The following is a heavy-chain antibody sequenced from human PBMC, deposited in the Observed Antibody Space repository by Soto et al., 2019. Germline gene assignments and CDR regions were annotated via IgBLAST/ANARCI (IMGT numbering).Heavy chain of an antibody. CDR1: GFTFDNYA. D-gene: IGHD3-16*01. CDR3: AKDPIGDGVN. Sequence: GGSLRLSCAATGFTFDNYAMNWVRQAPGKGLEWVSGTSPSGASTYYADPVKGRFTISRDNSKNTLYLQMNSLRAGDTAVYYCAKDPIGDGVNWGQGTLVTVSS. J-gene: IGHJ4*02. CDR2: TSPSGAST. V-gene: IGHV3-23*01.